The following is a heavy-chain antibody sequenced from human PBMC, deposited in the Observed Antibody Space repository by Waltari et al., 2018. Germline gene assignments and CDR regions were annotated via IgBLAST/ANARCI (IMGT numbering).Heavy chain of an antibody. V-gene: IGHV1-8*02. J-gene: IGHJ5*02. Sequence: QVQLVQSGAEVLKPGASVKVSCQASGYTFINYEINWVRQAAGQGFEWMGWVNPDSGATAYAQKFQGRITMTWDTSISTAYMELSNLRSDDTAVLYCARGRDVFANVDYNWFDPWGQGTLVTVSS. CDR2: VNPDSGAT. D-gene: IGHD2-21*01. CDR1: GYTFINYE. CDR3: ARGRDVFANVDYNWFDP.